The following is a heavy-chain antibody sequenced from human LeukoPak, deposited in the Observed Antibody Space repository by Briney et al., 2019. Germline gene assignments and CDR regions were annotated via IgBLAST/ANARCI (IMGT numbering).Heavy chain of an antibody. D-gene: IGHD6-19*01. CDR2: ISSSGSTI. V-gene: IGHV3-48*03. Sequence: GGSLRLSCAASGFTFSSYEMNWVRQAPGKGLEWVSYISSSGSTIYYADSVKGRFTISRDKVKNSLYLQMNSLRAEDTAVYYCARNQIPGYSSGWYRNWFDPWGQGTLVTVSS. J-gene: IGHJ5*02. CDR1: GFTFSSYE. CDR3: ARNQIPGYSSGWYRNWFDP.